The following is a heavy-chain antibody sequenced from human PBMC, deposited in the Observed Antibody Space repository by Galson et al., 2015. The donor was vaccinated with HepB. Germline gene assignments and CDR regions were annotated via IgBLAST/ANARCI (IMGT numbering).Heavy chain of an antibody. CDR3: AKLGGYYGSGSYEFDY. V-gene: IGHV3-23*01. J-gene: IGHJ4*02. CDR2: ISGSGGST. D-gene: IGHD3-10*01. Sequence: SLRLPCAASGFTFSSYAMSWVRQAPGKGLEWVSAISGSGGSTYYADSVKGRFTISRDNSKNTLYLQMNSLRAEDTAVYYCAKLGGYYGSGSYEFDYWGQGTLVTVSS. CDR1: GFTFSSYA.